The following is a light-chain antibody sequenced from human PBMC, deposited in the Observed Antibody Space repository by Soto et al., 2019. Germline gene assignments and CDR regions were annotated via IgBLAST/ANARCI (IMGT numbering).Light chain of an antibody. V-gene: IGKV3-20*01. CDR2: GAS. Sequence: IVLTQSPVTLSLSSEAGASFSCRASQSVSSSYLAWYQQKPGQAPRLLIYGASSRATGIPDRFSGSGSGTDFTLTISRLEPEDFAVYYCQQYGSPPITFGQGTRLEI. CDR1: QSVSSSY. CDR3: QQYGSPPIT. J-gene: IGKJ5*01.